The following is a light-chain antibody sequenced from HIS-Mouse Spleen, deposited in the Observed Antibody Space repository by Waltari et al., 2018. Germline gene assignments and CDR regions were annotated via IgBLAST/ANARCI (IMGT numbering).Light chain of an antibody. CDR1: RSDVGGYNY. J-gene: IGLJ2*01. CDR3: NSYTSSSTLV. CDR2: EVS. Sequence: QSALTQPASVSGSPGQSITISCTGTRSDVGGYNYVPWYQQHPGKAPKLMIYEVSNRPSGVSNRFSGSKSGNTASLTISGLQAEDEADYYCNSYTSSSTLVFGGGTKLTVL. V-gene: IGLV2-14*01.